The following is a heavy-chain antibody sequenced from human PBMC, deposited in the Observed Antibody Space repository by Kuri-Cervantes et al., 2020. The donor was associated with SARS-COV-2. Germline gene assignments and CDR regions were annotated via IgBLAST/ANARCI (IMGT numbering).Heavy chain of an antibody. J-gene: IGHJ4*02. CDR2: ISSGSSYI. Sequence: LSLTCAASGFSFRNYNMNWVRQAPGEGLEWVSAISSGSSYIYYADSMKGRFTMSRDNAKNSVYLQMNSLRAEDTAVYFCARELYHYGLGKYYPDYWGQGTLVTVSS. D-gene: IGHD3-10*01. V-gene: IGHV3-21*01. CDR3: ARELYHYGLGKYYPDY. CDR1: GFSFRNYN.